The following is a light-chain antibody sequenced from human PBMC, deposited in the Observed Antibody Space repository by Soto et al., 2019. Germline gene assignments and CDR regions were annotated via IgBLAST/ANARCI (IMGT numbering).Light chain of an antibody. V-gene: IGKV3-15*01. J-gene: IGKJ4*01. CDR3: QEYNNWPALT. CDR2: GAS. Sequence: EIVMTQSPATLSVSPGERATLSCRANQSVSSNLAWYQQKPGQAPRLLISGASTRATGIPDRFSGSGSGTEFTLTISSLQSEDFAVYYCQEYNNWPALTFGG. CDR1: QSVSSN.